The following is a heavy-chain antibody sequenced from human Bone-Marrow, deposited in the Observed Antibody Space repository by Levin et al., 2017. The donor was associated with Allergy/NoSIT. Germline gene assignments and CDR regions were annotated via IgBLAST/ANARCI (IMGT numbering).Heavy chain of an antibody. D-gene: IGHD5-24*01. J-gene: IGHJ4*02. CDR1: GGNFRNLV. CDR2: TVPSLGST. CDR3: ARGSVQFPAPPDL. Sequence: ASVKVSCKASGGNFRNLVVTWVRQAPGQGLEWVGRTVPSLGSTNFAQRFQDRLKLTTDRSTTTAYMDMSRLTSEDTAVYYCARGSVQFPAPPDLWGQGTLVVVSS. V-gene: IGHV1-69*04.